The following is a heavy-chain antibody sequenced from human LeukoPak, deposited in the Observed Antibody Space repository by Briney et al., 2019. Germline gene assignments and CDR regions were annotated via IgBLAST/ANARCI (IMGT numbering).Heavy chain of an antibody. J-gene: IGHJ3*02. CDR1: GGSFSGYY. V-gene: IGHV4-34*01. D-gene: IGHD6-19*01. CDR2: INHSGST. Sequence: PSETLSLTCAVYGGSFSGYYWSWIRQPTGKGLEWIGEINHSGSTNYNPSLKSRVTISVDTSKNQFSLKLSSVTAADTAVYYCAREGWQWLVHAFDIWGQGTMVTVSS. CDR3: AREGWQWLVHAFDI.